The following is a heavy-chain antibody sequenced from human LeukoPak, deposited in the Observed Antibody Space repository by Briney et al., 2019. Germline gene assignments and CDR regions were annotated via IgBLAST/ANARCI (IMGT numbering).Heavy chain of an antibody. D-gene: IGHD1-26*01. Sequence: GGSLRLSCAASEFTFNSYWMTWLRQAPGKGLEWVSAISGSGGSTYYADSVKGRFTISRDNSKNTLYLQMNSLRAEDTAVYYCAKAPKFSGSYYFDYWGQGTLVTVSS. J-gene: IGHJ4*02. CDR1: EFTFNSYW. V-gene: IGHV3-23*01. CDR2: ISGSGGST. CDR3: AKAPKFSGSYYFDY.